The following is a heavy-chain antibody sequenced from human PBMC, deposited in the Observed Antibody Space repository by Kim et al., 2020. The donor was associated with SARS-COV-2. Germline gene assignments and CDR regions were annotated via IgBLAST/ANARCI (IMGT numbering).Heavy chain of an antibody. Sequence: YADSVKGRFTISRDNAKNSLYLQMNSLRDEDTAVYYCARESIFGVVFDYWGQGTLVTVSS. CDR3: ARESIFGVVFDY. V-gene: IGHV3-48*02. J-gene: IGHJ4*02. D-gene: IGHD3-3*01.